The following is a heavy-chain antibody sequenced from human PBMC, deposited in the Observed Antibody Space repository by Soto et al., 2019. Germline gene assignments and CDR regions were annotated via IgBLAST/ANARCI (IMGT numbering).Heavy chain of an antibody. D-gene: IGHD6-19*01. Sequence: GGSLRLSCAASGFTFSNAWMSWVRQAPGKGLEWVGRLKSETEGGTTDYAASVKGRFTISRDDSKNTLYLQMNSLKTEDTAVYYCTTDLSPSDSGWYPRLDNWGQGTLVTVSS. CDR3: TTDLSPSDSGWYPRLDN. J-gene: IGHJ4*02. CDR1: GFTFSNAW. CDR2: LKSETEGGTT. V-gene: IGHV3-15*01.